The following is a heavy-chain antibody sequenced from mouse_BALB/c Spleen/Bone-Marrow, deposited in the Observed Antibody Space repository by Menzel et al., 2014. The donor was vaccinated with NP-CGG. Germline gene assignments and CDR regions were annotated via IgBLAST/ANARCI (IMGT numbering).Heavy chain of an antibody. CDR1: GFNIEDTY. CDR2: IDPANGNT. Sequence: EVQLQQSGAELVKPGASVKLSCTASGFNIEDTYMHWVKQRPEQGLEWIGRIDPANGNTKYDPKFQGKATITADTSSNTAYLQLSSLTSEDTAVYYCAMITTGAWFAYWGQGTLVTVSA. D-gene: IGHD2-4*01. J-gene: IGHJ3*01. CDR3: AMITTGAWFAY. V-gene: IGHV14-3*02.